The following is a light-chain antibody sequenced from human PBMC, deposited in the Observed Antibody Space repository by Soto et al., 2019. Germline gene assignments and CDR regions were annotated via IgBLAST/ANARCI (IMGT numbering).Light chain of an antibody. V-gene: IGKV3-15*01. Sequence: EILITKSPVTLSVSLGEGAILSCSASKIVSSKLAWYQQHPGQAPRLLFYGASTRATGIATRFSGSGSGTEFTLTTSSLQSEASAVYYCQQYNRWLWTFGQGTKVDIK. CDR2: GAS. CDR3: QQYNRWLWT. J-gene: IGKJ1*01. CDR1: KIVSSK.